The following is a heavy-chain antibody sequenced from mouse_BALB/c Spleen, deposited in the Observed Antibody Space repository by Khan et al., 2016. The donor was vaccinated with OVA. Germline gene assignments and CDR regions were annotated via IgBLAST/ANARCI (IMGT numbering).Heavy chain of an antibody. J-gene: IGHJ2*01. CDR1: GYSFTGYF. V-gene: IGHV1-20*02. D-gene: IGHD1-1*01. Sequence: EVQLQESGPELVKPGASVKISCKASGYSFTGYFMHWMMQSHGKSLEWIGRINPHIGETFYNQKFKGKATLTVDESSSTAHMELRSLASEDSAVYFCARIYGSDFDYWGQGTTLTVSS. CDR3: ARIYGSDFDY. CDR2: INPHIGET.